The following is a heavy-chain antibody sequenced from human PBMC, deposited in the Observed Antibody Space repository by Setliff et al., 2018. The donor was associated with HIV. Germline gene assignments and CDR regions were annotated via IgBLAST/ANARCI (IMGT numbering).Heavy chain of an antibody. J-gene: IGHJ3*02. Sequence: SETLSLTCTVSGGSISSSSYYWGWIRQPPGKGLEWIGSIYYSGSTYYNPSLKSRVSTSVDTSKNQFSLKLSSVAAADTAVYYCARGDRANWGLAFDIWGQGTMVTVSS. V-gene: IGHV4-39*07. CDR2: IYYSGST. CDR3: ARGDRANWGLAFDI. D-gene: IGHD7-27*01. CDR1: GGSISSSSYY.